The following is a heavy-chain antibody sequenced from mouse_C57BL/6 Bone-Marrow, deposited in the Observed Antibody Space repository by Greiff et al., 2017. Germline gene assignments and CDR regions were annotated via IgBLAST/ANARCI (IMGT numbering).Heavy chain of an antibody. CDR1: GYTFTSYW. CDR2: IDPSDSYT. D-gene: IGHD2-1*01. V-gene: IGHV1-50*01. J-gene: IGHJ4*01. Sequence: QVQLQQPGAELVKPGASVKLSCKASGYTFTSYWMQWVKQRPGQGLEWIGEIDPSDSYTTYNQKFKGKATLTVDTSSSTAYMQLSSLTSEDSAVYDCAGGNNGDDYAMDYWGQGTSVTVSS. CDR3: AGGNNGDDYAMDY.